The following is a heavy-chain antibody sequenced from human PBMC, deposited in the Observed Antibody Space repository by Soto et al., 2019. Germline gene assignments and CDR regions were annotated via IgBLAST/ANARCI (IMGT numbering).Heavy chain of an antibody. CDR1: GFTFSSFA. CDR3: AKDLTLGIVGAWGHYFEY. Sequence: QVQLVESGGGVLQPGRSLRLSCAASGFTFSSFAMHWVRQAPGKGLEWVAFISYDGSNTYYADSVKGRVTISRDNSKKTVYLEINSLRAEDTAVYHCAKDLTLGIVGAWGHYFEYWGQGTLVTDSS. D-gene: IGHD1-26*01. CDR2: ISYDGSNT. V-gene: IGHV3-30-3*01. J-gene: IGHJ4*02.